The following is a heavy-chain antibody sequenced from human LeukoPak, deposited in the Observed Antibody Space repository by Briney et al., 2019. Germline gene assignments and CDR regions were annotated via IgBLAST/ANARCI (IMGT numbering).Heavy chain of an antibody. V-gene: IGHV4-59*08. J-gene: IGHJ4*02. Sequence: SETLSLTCTVSGGSISSYYWSWIRQPPGKGLEWIGYIYYSGSTNYNPSLKSRVTISVDTSKNQFSLKLSSVTAADTAVYYCARRTGIAVTDYWGQGTLVTVSS. D-gene: IGHD6-19*01. CDR2: IYYSGST. CDR1: GGSISSYY. CDR3: ARRTGIAVTDY.